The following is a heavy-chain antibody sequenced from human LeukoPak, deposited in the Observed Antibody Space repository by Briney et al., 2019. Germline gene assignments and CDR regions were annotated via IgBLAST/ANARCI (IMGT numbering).Heavy chain of an antibody. CDR3: ARGFHYGDYGVYFDL. Sequence: SQTLSLTCAVSGGSISSGGYSWSWIRQPPGKGLEWIGYIYHSGSTYYNPSLKSPVTISVDRSKNQFSLKLSSVTAADTAVYYCARGFHYGDYGVYFDLWGRGTLVTVSS. V-gene: IGHV4-30-2*01. D-gene: IGHD4-17*01. J-gene: IGHJ2*01. CDR1: GGSISSGGYS. CDR2: IYHSGST.